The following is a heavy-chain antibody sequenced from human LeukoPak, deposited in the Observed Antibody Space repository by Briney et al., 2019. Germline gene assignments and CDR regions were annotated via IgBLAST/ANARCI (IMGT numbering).Heavy chain of an antibody. J-gene: IGHJ4*02. Sequence: PSETLSLTCAVYGGSFSGYHWTWIRQPPGKGLEWIGEINHNGNTNYNPSLKSRVTISVDTSKNQFSLELSFVTAADTAVYYCARPSRSLWFGDLYFDYWGQRTVVTVSS. CDR3: ARPSRSLWFGDLYFDY. D-gene: IGHD3-10*01. V-gene: IGHV4-34*01. CDR2: INHNGNT. CDR1: GGSFSGYH.